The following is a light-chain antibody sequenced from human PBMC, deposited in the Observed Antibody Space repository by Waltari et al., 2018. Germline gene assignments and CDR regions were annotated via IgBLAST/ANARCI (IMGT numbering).Light chain of an antibody. CDR2: LGS. J-gene: IGKJ4*01. V-gene: IGKV2-28*01. CDR1: QSLLYSNGYNY. CDR3: IQTLQTPLT. Sequence: DIVVTQSPLSLPVTPGEPASISCRSSQSLLYSNGYNYLDWYLQKPGQSPQLLIYLGSNQASGVPDRFSGSGSGTDFTLKISRVEAEDVGVYYCIQTLQTPLTFGGGTKVEIK.